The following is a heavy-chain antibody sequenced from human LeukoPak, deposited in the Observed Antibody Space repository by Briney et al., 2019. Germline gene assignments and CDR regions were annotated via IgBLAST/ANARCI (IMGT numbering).Heavy chain of an antibody. CDR1: GFTFSSYA. Sequence: GGSLRLSCAASGFTFSSYAMSWVRQAPGKGLEWVSGISGSGSSTYYADSVKGRFTISRDNSKNTLYLQMNSLRAEDTAVYYCARDSYASGSYSDFDYWGQGTLVTVSS. J-gene: IGHJ4*02. CDR2: ISGSGSST. V-gene: IGHV3-23*01. D-gene: IGHD3-10*01. CDR3: ARDSYASGSYSDFDY.